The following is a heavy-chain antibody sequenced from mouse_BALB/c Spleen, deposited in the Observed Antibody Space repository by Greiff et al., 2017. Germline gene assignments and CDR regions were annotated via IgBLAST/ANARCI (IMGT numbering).Heavy chain of an antibody. CDR3: ARGLDGYPDGFAY. J-gene: IGHJ3*01. D-gene: IGHD2-3*01. CDR1: GFSLTGYG. Sequence: VNVVESGPGLVAPSQSLSITCTVSGFSLTGYGVNWVRQPPGKGLEWLGMIWGDGSTDYNSALKSRLSISKDNSKSQVFLKMNSLQTDDTARYYRARGLDGYPDGFAYWGQGTLVTVSA. V-gene: IGHV2-6-7*01. CDR2: IWGDGST.